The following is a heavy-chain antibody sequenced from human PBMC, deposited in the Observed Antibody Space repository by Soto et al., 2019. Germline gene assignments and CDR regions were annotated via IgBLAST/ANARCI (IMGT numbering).Heavy chain of an antibody. CDR1: GFTFSDDY. CDR2: ISSSGRYT. CDR3: ARKKTSADYFDY. V-gene: IGHV3-11*03. D-gene: IGHD3-10*01. Sequence: GSLRLSCSASGFTFSDDYMSWIRQVPGKGLEWLSYISSSGRYTNYADSIKGRFIISRDNSNNSLYLQMNSLRVEDTAIYFCARKKTSADYFDYWGHGTLVTVSS. J-gene: IGHJ4*01.